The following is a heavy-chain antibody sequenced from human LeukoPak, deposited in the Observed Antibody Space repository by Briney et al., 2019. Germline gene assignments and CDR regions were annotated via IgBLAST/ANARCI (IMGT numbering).Heavy chain of an antibody. D-gene: IGHD3-10*01. CDR2: INHSGST. CDR3: ARGRFAVRGVSFDY. J-gene: IGHJ4*02. Sequence: PSETLSLTCAVYGGSFSGYYWSWIRQPPGKGLEWIGEINHSGSTNYNPSLKSRVTISVGTSKDQFSLKLSSVTAADTAVYYCARGRFAVRGVSFDYWGQGTLVTVSS. V-gene: IGHV4-34*01. CDR1: GGSFSGYY.